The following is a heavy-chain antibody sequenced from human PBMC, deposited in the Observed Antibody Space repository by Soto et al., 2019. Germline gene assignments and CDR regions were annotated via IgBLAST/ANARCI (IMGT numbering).Heavy chain of an antibody. D-gene: IGHD6-13*01. CDR3: ARVPTITAAGNNYFYGMDL. J-gene: IGHJ6*02. CDR1: GYSISSGYY. Sequence: PSETLSLTCAVSGYSISSGYYWGWIRQSPGKGLEWIGSIHHGGSPLYNPSLKGRVAISIDTSKNQLSLNLSSVTAADTAIYYCARVPTITAAGNNYFYGMDLWGQGTTVTVS. V-gene: IGHV4-38-2*01. CDR2: IHHGGSP.